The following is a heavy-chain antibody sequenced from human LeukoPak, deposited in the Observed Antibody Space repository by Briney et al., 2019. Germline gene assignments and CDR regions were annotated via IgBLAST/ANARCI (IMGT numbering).Heavy chain of an antibody. CDR2: IYSGGST. CDR1: GFTVSSNY. Sequence: PGGSLRLSCAASGFTVSSNYMSWVRQAPGKGLEWVSVIYSGGSTYYADSVEGRFTISRDNSKNTLYLQMNSLRAEDTAVYYCTTDQPITMVEVGDVFDIWGQGTMVTVSS. J-gene: IGHJ3*02. V-gene: IGHV3-53*05. CDR3: TTDQPITMVEVGDVFDI. D-gene: IGHD3-10*01.